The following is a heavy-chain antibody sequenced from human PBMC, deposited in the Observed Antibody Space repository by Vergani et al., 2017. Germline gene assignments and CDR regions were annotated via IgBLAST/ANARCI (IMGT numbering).Heavy chain of an antibody. D-gene: IGHD3-3*01. V-gene: IGHV4-4*03. CDR1: GGSISGTNW. CDR2: IYHSGST. CDR3: TSFPTETSDYDDSTGYYHRFFEK. Sequence: QVQLQESGPGLVKPPGTLSLTCAVSGGSISGTNWWSWVRQSPGKGLEWIGEIYHSGSTNYNPSLKSRVTISVDKSNNQFSLKLSSVTAADTAVYYFTSFPTETSDYDDSTGYYHRFFEKWGQGTLVTVSS. J-gene: IGHJ4*02.